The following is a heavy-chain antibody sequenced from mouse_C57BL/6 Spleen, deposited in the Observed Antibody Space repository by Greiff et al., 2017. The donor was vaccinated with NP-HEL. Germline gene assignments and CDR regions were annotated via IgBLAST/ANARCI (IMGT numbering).Heavy chain of an antibody. Sequence: EVKLQQSGAELVRPGASVKLSCTASGFNIKDDYMHWVKQRPEQGLEWIGWIDPENGDTEYASKFQGKATITADTSSNTAYLQLSSLTSEDTAVYYCTTGWLLAMDYWGQGTSVTVSS. CDR3: TTGWLLAMDY. CDR2: IDPENGDT. J-gene: IGHJ4*01. V-gene: IGHV14-4*01. CDR1: GFNIKDDY. D-gene: IGHD2-3*01.